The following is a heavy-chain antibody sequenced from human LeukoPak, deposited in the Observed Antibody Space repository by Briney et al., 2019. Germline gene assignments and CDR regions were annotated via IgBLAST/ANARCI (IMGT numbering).Heavy chain of an antibody. J-gene: IGHJ4*02. CDR3: ARSGGGGFIDY. V-gene: IGHV3-53*01. D-gene: IGHD3-16*02. CDR1: GFTVSSNY. CDR2: ISYSGGST. Sequence: GGSLRLSCAASGFTVSSNYMSWVRQAPGKGLEWVSSISYSGGSTYYADSVKGRVTISRDNSKSTLYLQMNSLRAEDTAVYYCARSGGGGFIDYWGQGTLVTVSS.